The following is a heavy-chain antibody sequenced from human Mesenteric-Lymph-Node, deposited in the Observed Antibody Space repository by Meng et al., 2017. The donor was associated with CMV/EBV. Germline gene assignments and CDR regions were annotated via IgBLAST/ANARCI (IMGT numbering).Heavy chain of an antibody. CDR2: IYYSGFT. CDR1: GGSVSSGTYY. Sequence: GSLRLSCTVSGGSVSSGTYYWSWIRQPPGKGLEWIGYIYYSGFTNYNPSLKSRVTMSVDTSKNQFSLKLSSVTAADTAVYYCARDSMVSEWYYFDYWGQGTLVTVSS. V-gene: IGHV4-61*01. J-gene: IGHJ4*02. D-gene: IGHD2-8*01. CDR3: ARDSMVSEWYYFDY.